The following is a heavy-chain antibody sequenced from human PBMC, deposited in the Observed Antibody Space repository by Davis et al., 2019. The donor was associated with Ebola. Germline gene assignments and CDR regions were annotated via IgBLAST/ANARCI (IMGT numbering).Heavy chain of an antibody. J-gene: IGHJ4*02. Sequence: GGSLRLSCAASGFTFSSYAMSWVRQASGKGLEWVGRIRSKANSYATAYAASVKGRFTISRDDSKNTAYLQMNSLKTEDTAVYYCTGGSGSYRDYWGQGTLVTVSS. CDR1: GFTFSSYA. D-gene: IGHD1-26*01. CDR3: TGGSGSYRDY. V-gene: IGHV3-73*01. CDR2: IRSKANSYAT.